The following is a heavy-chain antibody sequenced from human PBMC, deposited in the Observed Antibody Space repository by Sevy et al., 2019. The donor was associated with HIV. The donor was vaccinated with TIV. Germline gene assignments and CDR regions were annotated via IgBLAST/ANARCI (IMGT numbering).Heavy chain of an antibody. V-gene: IGHV4-61*01. CDR1: GGSVSSGSYY. CDR3: ARVTSDFWSGYSYGMDV. Sequence: SETLSLTCTVSGGSVSSGSYYWSWIRQPPGEGLEWIGYIYYSGSTNYNPSLKSRVTISVDTSKNQFSLKLSSVTAADTAVYYCARVTSDFWSGYSYGMDVWGQGTTVTVSS. CDR2: IYYSGST. D-gene: IGHD3-3*01. J-gene: IGHJ6*02.